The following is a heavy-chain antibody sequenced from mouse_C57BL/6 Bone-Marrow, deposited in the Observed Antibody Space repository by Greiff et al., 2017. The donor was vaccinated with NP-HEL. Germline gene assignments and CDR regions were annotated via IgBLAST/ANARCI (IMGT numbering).Heavy chain of an antibody. J-gene: IGHJ1*03. CDR2: IDPEDGET. CDR3: ALYYGSSYWYFDV. D-gene: IGHD1-1*01. V-gene: IGHV14-2*01. Sequence: VHVKQSGAELAKPGASVKLSCTASGFNIKDYYMHWVKQRTEQGLEWIGRIDPEDGETKYAPKFQGKATITADTSSNTAYLQLSSLTSEDTAVYYCALYYGSSYWYFDVWGTGTTVTVSS. CDR1: GFNIKDYY.